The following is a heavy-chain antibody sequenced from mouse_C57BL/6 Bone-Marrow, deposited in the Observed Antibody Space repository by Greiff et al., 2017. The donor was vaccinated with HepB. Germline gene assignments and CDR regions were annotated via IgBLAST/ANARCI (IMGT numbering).Heavy chain of an antibody. D-gene: IGHD1-1*01. J-gene: IGHJ1*03. CDR2: IWTGGGT. V-gene: IGHV2-9-1*01. Sequence: VKVVESGPGLVAPSQSLSITCTVSGFSLTSYAISWVRQPPGKGLEWLGVIWTGGGTTYNSALKSRLSISKDNSKSQVSLKMNSLQTDDTARYYCARNFPIYLMYYYGGNWYFDVWGTGTTVTVSS. CDR3: ARNFPIYLMYYYGGNWYFDV. CDR1: GFSLTSYA.